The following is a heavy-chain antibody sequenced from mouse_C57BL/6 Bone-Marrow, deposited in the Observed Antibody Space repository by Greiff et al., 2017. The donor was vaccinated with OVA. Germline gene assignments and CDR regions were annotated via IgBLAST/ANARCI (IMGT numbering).Heavy chain of an antibody. D-gene: IGHD2-1*01. Sequence: EVQVVESGGDLVKPGGSLKLSCAASGFTFSSYGMSWVRQTPDTRLEWVATISSGGSYTYYPDSVKGRFTISRDNAKNTLYLQMSSLKSEDTAMYYCARHNYYGNYEDYWGQGTTLTVSS. V-gene: IGHV5-6*01. CDR1: GFTFSSYG. CDR3: ARHNYYGNYEDY. CDR2: ISSGGSYT. J-gene: IGHJ2*01.